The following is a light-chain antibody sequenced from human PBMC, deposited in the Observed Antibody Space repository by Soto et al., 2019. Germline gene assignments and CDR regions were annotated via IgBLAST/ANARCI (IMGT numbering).Light chain of an antibody. Sequence: QSALTQPRSVSGSPGQSVTISCTGTSSDVGGYNYVSWYQQHPGKAPKLMIYDVSKRPSGVPDRFSGSKSGNTASLTISGLQAEEEADYCCCSYAGSYTWVLGGGTKVTVL. CDR1: SSDVGGYNY. V-gene: IGLV2-11*01. CDR3: CSYAGSYTWV. J-gene: IGLJ3*02. CDR2: DVS.